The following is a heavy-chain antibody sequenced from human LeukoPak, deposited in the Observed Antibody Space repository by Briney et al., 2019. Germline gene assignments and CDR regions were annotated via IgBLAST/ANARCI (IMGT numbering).Heavy chain of an antibody. D-gene: IGHD3-9*01. CDR3: AKGVVRYFDWGFFDY. V-gene: IGHV3-23*01. J-gene: IGHJ4*02. CDR2: ISGSGGST. Sequence: GGSLRLSCAASGFTFSNAWMSWVRQAPGKGLEWVSAISGSGGSTYYADSVKGRFTISRDNSKKTLYLQMNSLRAEDTAVYYCAKGVVRYFDWGFFDYWGQGTLVTVSS. CDR1: GFTFSNAW.